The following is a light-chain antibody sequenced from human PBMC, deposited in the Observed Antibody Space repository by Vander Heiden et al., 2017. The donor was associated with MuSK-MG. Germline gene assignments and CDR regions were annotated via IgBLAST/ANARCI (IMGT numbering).Light chain of an antibody. V-gene: IGLV2-14*03. J-gene: IGLJ1*01. CDR1: SRDLGGYHY. CDR3: SSDTSSSKLRV. Sequence: QSAPTQPASVSGSPGPSITITCPGTSRDLGGYHYVSWSQRHPGKAPKLINFDVSNRPSCIPTRFSGAKSGNTASLTISGPQCEEEADYYCSSDTSSSKLRVVGTGSKATVL. CDR2: DVS.